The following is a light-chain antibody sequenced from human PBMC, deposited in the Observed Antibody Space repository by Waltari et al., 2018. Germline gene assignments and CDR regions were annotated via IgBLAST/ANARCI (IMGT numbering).Light chain of an antibody. J-gene: IGLJ2*01. CDR2: DVS. Sequence: QSALTQPASVSGSPGQSITISCTGISRDVGGYNYVSWYQQHPGKAPKLMISDVSNRPSGVSNRFSGSKSGNTASLTISGLQAEDEADYYCSYTSSRTVIFGGGTKLTVL. CDR1: SRDVGGYNY. V-gene: IGLV2-14*03. CDR3: CSYTSSRTVI.